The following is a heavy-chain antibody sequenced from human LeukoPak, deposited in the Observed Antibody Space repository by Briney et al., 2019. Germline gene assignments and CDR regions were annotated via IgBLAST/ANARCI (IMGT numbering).Heavy chain of an antibody. CDR1: GIIFSNYN. D-gene: IGHD3-22*01. Sequence: GGSLRLSCEASGIIFSNYNMNWVRQAPGKGLEWISYISSSSGTIYYADSVKGRCTISRDNLKNVLYLQMNSLKVEDTALYYCARGLFLSGYLDAFDIWGQGTVVTVSS. CDR2: ISSSSGTI. V-gene: IGHV3-48*01. J-gene: IGHJ3*02. CDR3: ARGLFLSGYLDAFDI.